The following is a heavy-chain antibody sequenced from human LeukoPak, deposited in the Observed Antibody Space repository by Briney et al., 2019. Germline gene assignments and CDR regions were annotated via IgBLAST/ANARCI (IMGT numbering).Heavy chain of an antibody. CDR2: INPSGGST. CDR1: EYTFTSYY. V-gene: IGHV1-46*01. J-gene: IGHJ4*02. D-gene: IGHD6-19*01. Sequence: ASVKVSCKATEYTFTSYYIHWVRQAHGQGLEWMGIINPSGGSTSYPQKFQGRVTMTRDTSTSTVYMELSSLRSEDTAVYYCARERREWLAFDYWGQGTLVTVSS. CDR3: ARERREWLAFDY.